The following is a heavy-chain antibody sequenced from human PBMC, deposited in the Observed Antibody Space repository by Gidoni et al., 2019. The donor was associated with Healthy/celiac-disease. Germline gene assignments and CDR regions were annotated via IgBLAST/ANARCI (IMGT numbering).Heavy chain of an antibody. V-gene: IGHV4-30-4*01. D-gene: IGHD3-3*01. Sequence: QVQLQESGPGLVKPSQTLSLTCTVSGGSISSGDYYWSWIRQPPGKGLEWIGYIYYSGSTYYNPSLKSRVTISVDTSKNQFSLKLSSVTAADTAVYYCARAEGLRFLEWLLPYPDAFDIWGQGTMVTVSS. J-gene: IGHJ3*02. CDR2: IYYSGST. CDR1: GGSISSGDYY. CDR3: ARAEGLRFLEWLLPYPDAFDI.